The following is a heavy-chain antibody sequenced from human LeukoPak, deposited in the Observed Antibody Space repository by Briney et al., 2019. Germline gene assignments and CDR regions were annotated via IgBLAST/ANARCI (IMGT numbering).Heavy chain of an antibody. CDR3: AREDPQTTVPEGMDV. Sequence: PSETLSFTCTGYGFSISYYYWSWIRQSPGKGLEWSGYIYYSGTTNYNPFLKSLVTISVDTSKKHFSLQLRSVTAADTAVYYCAREDPQTTVPEGMDVWGQGTTVTVSS. D-gene: IGHD4-17*01. CDR2: IYYSGTT. CDR1: GFSISYYY. J-gene: IGHJ6*02. V-gene: IGHV4-59*01.